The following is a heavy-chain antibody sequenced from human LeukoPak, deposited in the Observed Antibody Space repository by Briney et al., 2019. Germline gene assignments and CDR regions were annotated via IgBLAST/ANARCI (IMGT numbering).Heavy chain of an antibody. CDR3: ARGTWNYYGSGSYYNSPFDY. CDR2: ISYDGSNK. J-gene: IGHJ4*02. V-gene: IGHV3-30*04. Sequence: GRSLRLSCAASGFTFSSYAVHWVRQAPGKGLEWVAVISYDGSNKYYADSVKGRFTISRDNSKNTLYLQMNSLRAEDTAVYYCARGTWNYYGSGSYYNSPFDYWGQGTLVTVSS. CDR1: GFTFSSYA. D-gene: IGHD3-10*01.